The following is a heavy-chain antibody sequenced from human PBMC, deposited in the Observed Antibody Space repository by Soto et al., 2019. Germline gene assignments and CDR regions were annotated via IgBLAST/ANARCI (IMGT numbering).Heavy chain of an antibody. CDR1: GYSFSFYG. D-gene: IGHD3-22*01. J-gene: IGHJ4*02. V-gene: IGHV1-18*01. CDR3: ARDRLRGYDSSGFYS. Sequence: QIQLVQSGAEWRKPGASVKVSCKASGYSFSFYGINWVRQAPGQGLEWMGWINPSDGNRNSAQKFEDRVTMTTATTTNTVFLELRSLKSDDTAIYYCARDRLRGYDSSGFYSWGQGTMVTVSS. CDR2: INPSDGNR.